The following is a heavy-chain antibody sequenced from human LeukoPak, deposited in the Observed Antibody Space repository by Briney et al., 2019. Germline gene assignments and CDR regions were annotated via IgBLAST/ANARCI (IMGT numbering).Heavy chain of an antibody. V-gene: IGHV3-48*03. CDR3: AREPGIAALFDY. Sequence: GGSLRLSCAASGFTFSSYEMNWVRQAPGKGLEWVSYISSSGSTIYYADSVKGRFTISRDNAKNSLCLQMNSLRAEDTAVYYCAREPGIAALFDYWGQGTLVTVSS. CDR1: GFTFSSYE. J-gene: IGHJ4*02. D-gene: IGHD6-13*01. CDR2: ISSSGSTI.